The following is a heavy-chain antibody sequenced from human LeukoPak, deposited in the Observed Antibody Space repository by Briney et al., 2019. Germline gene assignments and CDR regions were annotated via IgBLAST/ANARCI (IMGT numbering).Heavy chain of an antibody. CDR1: GFTFSKHG. D-gene: IGHD3-9*01. CDR2: ISPSGDIT. J-gene: IGHJ4*02. V-gene: IGHV3-23*01. CDR3: AKEVQITGYYPVDYFDS. Sequence: GGSLRLSCAASGFTFSKHGMNWVRQAPGKGLEWVSGISPSGDITYYADSVKGRFTISRDNSKNTLYLQMNSLRAEDTAVYYCAKEVQITGYYPVDYFDSWGQGTLVTVSS.